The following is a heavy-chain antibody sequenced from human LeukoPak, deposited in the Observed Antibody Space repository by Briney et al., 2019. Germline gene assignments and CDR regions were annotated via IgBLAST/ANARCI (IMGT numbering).Heavy chain of an antibody. CDR2: INHSGST. D-gene: IGHD2/OR15-2a*01. J-gene: IGHJ4*02. CDR1: GGSFSGYY. V-gene: IGHV4-34*01. CDR3: ARGRNLAVKSPVPPFFDY. Sequence: PSETLSLTCAVYGGSFSGYYWSWIRQPPGKGLEWIGEINHSGSTNYNPSLKSRVTISVDTSKNQFSLKLSSVTAADTAVYYCARGRNLAVKSPVPPFFDYWGQGTLVTVSS.